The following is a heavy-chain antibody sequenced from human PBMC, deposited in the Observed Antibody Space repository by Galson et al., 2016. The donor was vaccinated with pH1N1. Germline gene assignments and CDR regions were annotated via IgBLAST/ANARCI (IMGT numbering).Heavy chain of an antibody. CDR1: GGSINRDTDY. Sequence: TLSLTCSVSGGSINRDTDYWNWIRQPAGKGLEWIGRVSGTGTTNYNPSLKSRVTISIDTSNNQFSLKMAFVTAADTAVYFCARESLEWLIISGHRVELNWFDSWGQGTLVTVSS. CDR2: VSGTGTT. J-gene: IGHJ5*01. V-gene: IGHV4-61*02. CDR3: ARESLEWLIISGHRVELNWFDS. D-gene: IGHD3-3*01.